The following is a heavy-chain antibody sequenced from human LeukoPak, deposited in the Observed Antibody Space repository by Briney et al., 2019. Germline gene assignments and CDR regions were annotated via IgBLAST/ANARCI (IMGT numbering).Heavy chain of an antibody. CDR1: GYTFTSYD. Sequence: GASVKVSCKASGYTFTSYDINWVRQATGQGLEWMGWMNPNSGNTGYAQKFQGRVTITRDTSASTAYMELSSLRSEDTAVYYCARALLYYGIVVFPDYWGQGTLVTVSS. D-gene: IGHD3-10*01. CDR2: MNPNSGNT. CDR3: ARALLYYGIVVFPDY. V-gene: IGHV1-8*01. J-gene: IGHJ4*02.